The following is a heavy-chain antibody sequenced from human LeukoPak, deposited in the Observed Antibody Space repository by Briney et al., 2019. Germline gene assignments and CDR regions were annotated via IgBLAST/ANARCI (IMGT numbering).Heavy chain of an antibody. D-gene: IGHD2-15*01. CDR2: INSDGSST. CDR1: GFTVSSNY. J-gene: IGHJ5*02. V-gene: IGHV3-74*01. CDR3: ARVRGYCSGGSCWSWFDP. Sequence: GGSLRLSCAASGFTVSSNYMSWVRQAPGKGLVWVSRINSDGSSTSYADSVKGRFTISRDNAKNTLYLQMNSLRAEDTAVYYCARVRGYCSGGSCWSWFDPWGQGTLVTVSS.